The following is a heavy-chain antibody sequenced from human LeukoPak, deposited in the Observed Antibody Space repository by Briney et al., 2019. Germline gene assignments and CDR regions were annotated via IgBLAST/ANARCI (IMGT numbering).Heavy chain of an antibody. CDR1: GFTFSNSA. Sequence: GGSLRLSCATSGFTFSNSALHWVRQPPGKGLEWVAVIWYDGSDAYYRDSVKGRFTISRDNSKNTLYLQMNSLRAEDTAVYYCAKDYYDYVWGSWSYHPHAFDIWGQGTMVTVSS. D-gene: IGHD3-16*01. J-gene: IGHJ3*02. CDR2: IWYDGSDA. CDR3: AKDYYDYVWGSWSYHPHAFDI. V-gene: IGHV3-33*06.